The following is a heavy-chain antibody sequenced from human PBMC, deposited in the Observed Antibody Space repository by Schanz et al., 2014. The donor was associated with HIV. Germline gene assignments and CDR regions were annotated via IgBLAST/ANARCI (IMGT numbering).Heavy chain of an antibody. CDR3: TTQLHSTSEPEGSSPSLDY. Sequence: EVQLVESGGGLVQPGRSLRLSCAASGFTFDDYPMHWVRQAPGKGLEWVSGISWNNLNLAYADSVKGRFTISRDNAKNSLYLQMKSLRAEDTALYYCTTQLHSTSEPEGSSPSLDYWGQGTLVTVSS. CDR2: ISWNNLNL. V-gene: IGHV3-9*01. J-gene: IGHJ4*02. D-gene: IGHD6-6*01. CDR1: GFTFDDYP.